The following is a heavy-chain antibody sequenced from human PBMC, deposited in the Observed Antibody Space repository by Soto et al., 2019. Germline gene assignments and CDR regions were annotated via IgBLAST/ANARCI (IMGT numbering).Heavy chain of an antibody. CDR3: ASYHYYDSSGYSRHYFDY. CDR2: ISYDGSNK. D-gene: IGHD3-22*01. J-gene: IGHJ4*02. CDR1: GFTFSSYA. V-gene: IGHV3-30-3*01. Sequence: GGSLRLSCAASGFTFSSYAMHWVRQAPGKGLEWVAVISYDGSNKYYADSVKGRFTISRDNSKNTLYLQMNSLRAEDTAVYYCASYHYYDSSGYSRHYFDYWGQGTLVTVSS.